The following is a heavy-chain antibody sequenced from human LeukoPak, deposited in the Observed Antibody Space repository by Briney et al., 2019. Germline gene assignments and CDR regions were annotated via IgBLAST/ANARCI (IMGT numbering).Heavy chain of an antibody. D-gene: IGHD3-10*01. Sequence: GRCLRLSRAPSGFTFSSYAIIRVPQAPRRGLEWVSVISGSGGSTYYAYSVKGRFTISRDNSKNTLYLQMNSLRAEDTAVYYCAKRYYYGSGSFDYWGQGTLVTVSS. CDR1: GFTFSSYA. J-gene: IGHJ4*02. CDR3: AKRYYYGSGSFDY. V-gene: IGHV3-23*01. CDR2: ISGSGGST.